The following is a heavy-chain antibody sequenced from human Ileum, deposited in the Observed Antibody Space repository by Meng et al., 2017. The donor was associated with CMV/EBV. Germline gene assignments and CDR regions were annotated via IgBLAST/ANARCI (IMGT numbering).Heavy chain of an antibody. CDR1: GFTVTNNY. D-gene: IGHD3-10*01. CDR3: VRQGQSYISPIDY. V-gene: IGHV3-53*01. J-gene: IGHJ4*02. Sequence: EGELVDSGGTLIQPGGSLRLSCAASGFTVTNNYMGYVRQAPGKGLEWVSVISLVGTTYDADSVKGRFTLSRDNSKNTLFLQMDSLRVEDTAVYYCVRQGQSYISPIDYWGQGTLVTVSS. CDR2: ISLVGTT.